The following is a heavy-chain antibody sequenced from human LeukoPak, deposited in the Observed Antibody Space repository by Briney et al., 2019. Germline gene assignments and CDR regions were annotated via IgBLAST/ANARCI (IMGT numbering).Heavy chain of an antibody. Sequence: PGGSLRLSCAASGFTVSSNEMSWVRQAPGKGLEWVSSISGGSTYYADSVKGRFTVSRDNSKNTLYLQMNSLRAEDTAVYYCAKLDGSVGRRYFDYWGQGTLVTVFS. D-gene: IGHD3/OR15-3a*01. J-gene: IGHJ4*02. V-gene: IGHV3-38-3*01. CDR3: AKLDGSVGRRYFDY. CDR1: GFTVSSNE. CDR2: ISGGST.